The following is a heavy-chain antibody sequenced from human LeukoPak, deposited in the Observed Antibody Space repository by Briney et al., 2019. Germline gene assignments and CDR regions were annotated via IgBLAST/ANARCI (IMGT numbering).Heavy chain of an antibody. D-gene: IGHD6-19*01. Sequence: GGSLRLSCTASGFTVSSNYMSWVRQAPGKGLEWVSVTYSGSDTYYADSVKGRFTISRDNSKNTLYLQMNSLRAEDTAVYYCARAGLEPGCFDYWGQGTLVTVSS. CDR1: GFTVSSNY. CDR3: ARAGLEPGCFDY. V-gene: IGHV3-53*05. J-gene: IGHJ4*02. CDR2: TYSGSDT.